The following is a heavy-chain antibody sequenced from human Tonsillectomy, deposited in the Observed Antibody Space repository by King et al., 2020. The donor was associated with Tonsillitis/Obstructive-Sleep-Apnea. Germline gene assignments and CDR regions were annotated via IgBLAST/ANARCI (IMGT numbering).Heavy chain of an antibody. V-gene: IGHV1-69*12. CDR3: ASKRVPALRPPHHYYYYYYMDV. Sequence: QLVQSGAEVKKPGSSVKVSCKASGGTFSSYAISWVRQAPGQGLEWMGGIIPIFGTANYAQKFQGRVTITADESTSTAYMELSSLRSEDTAVYYCASKRVPALRPPHHYYYYYYMDVWGKGTTVTVSS. CDR2: IIPIFGTA. J-gene: IGHJ6*03. D-gene: IGHD2-2*01. CDR1: GGTFSSYA.